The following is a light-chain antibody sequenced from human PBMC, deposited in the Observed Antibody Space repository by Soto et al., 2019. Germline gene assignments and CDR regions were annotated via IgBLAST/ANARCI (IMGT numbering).Light chain of an antibody. CDR2: DAS. CDR1: QSVSSY. V-gene: IGKV3-11*01. J-gene: IGKJ4*01. CDR3: QQRSNWPLT. Sequence: EIVLTHSPATLSLSPVERATLSFRSSQSVSSYLAWYQQKPGQAPRLLIYDASNRATGIPARFSGSGSGTDFTLTISSLEPEDFAVYYCQQRSNWPLTFGGGTKVDIK.